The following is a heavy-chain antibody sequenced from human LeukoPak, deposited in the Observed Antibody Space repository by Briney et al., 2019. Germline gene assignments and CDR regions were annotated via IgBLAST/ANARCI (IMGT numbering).Heavy chain of an antibody. V-gene: IGHV3-74*01. J-gene: IGHJ4*02. CDR1: GYTLSIYW. CDR3: TTDTFGARYS. CDR2: IIEDGSST. D-gene: IGHD2-15*01. Sequence: GRSLRLSCPASGYTLSIYWVHWVRQGPGKGLVWVSGIIEDGSSTSYAESVRGRFTISRDNGKNTLYLQMNSLRAEDAAVYYCTTDTFGARYSWGQGTLVTVSS.